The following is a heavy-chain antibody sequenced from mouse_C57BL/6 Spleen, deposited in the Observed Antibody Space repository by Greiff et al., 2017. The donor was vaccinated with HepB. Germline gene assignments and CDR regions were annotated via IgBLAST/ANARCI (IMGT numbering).Heavy chain of an antibody. D-gene: IGHD1-1*01. CDR2: INPSSGYT. J-gene: IGHJ4*01. CDR3: ARSFITTVVATIDYAMDY. V-gene: IGHV1-7*01. Sequence: VQLQQSGAELAKPGASVKLSCKASGYTFTSYWMHWVKQRPGQGLEWIGYINPSSGYTKYNQKFKDKATLTADKSSSTAYMQLSSLTYEDSAVYYCARSFITTVVATIDYAMDYWGQGTSVTVSS. CDR1: GYTFTSYW.